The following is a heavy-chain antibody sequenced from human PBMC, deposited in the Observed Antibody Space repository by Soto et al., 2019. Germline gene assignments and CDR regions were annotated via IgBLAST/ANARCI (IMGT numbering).Heavy chain of an antibody. J-gene: IGHJ4*02. Sequence: EVQLLESGGGLVQPGRSLRRACAASGFTFSNYAMSWVRQAPGHGLDWVSAISGSGGTTYYADSVKGRLTISRDNSKNTLFPQMNSLRAEDAAVYYCAKFFVETRSNSGWPWSFPYWGQGTRVTVSS. CDR3: AKFFVETRSNSGWPWSFPY. CDR1: GFTFSNYA. CDR2: ISGSGGTT. D-gene: IGHD6-25*01. V-gene: IGHV3-23*01.